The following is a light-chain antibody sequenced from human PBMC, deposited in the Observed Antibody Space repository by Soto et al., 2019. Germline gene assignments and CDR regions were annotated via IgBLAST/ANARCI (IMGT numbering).Light chain of an antibody. CDR2: ESS. J-gene: IGKJ5*01. CDR1: QGISTL. V-gene: IGKV1-13*02. CDR3: QHFKSFPIT. Sequence: AMQLTHSPSSLSASVLYRVTITCRASQGISTLLAWYQQKPGKAPKVLIYESSLLQSGVPSRFSGSGSGTDFTLTISSLQPEDFATYYCQHFKSFPITFGQGTRLEIK.